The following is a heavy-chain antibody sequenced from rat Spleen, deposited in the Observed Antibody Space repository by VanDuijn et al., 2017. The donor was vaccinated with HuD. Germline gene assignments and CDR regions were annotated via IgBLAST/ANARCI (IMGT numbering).Heavy chain of an antibody. D-gene: IGHD4-3*01. V-gene: IGHV5-29*01. J-gene: IGHJ3*01. CDR2: IVYDGSGT. CDR3: VRQDTSGYSNWFAY. Sequence: EVQLVESGGGLVQPGRSLKLSCVASGFTFNNYWMTWVRQAPKKGLEWVATIVYDGSGTYYRDSVKGRFTISRDNAKNTLYLQLDSLRSEDTATYYCVRQDTSGYSNWFAYWGQGTLVTVSS. CDR1: GFTFNNYW.